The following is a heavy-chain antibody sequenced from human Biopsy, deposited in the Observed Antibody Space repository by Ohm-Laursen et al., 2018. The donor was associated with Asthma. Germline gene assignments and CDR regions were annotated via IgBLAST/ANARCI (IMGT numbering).Heavy chain of an antibody. D-gene: IGHD3-22*01. V-gene: IGHV3-30*03. CDR1: GFVFSQSG. CDR2: GSSDVHNK. Sequence: SLSLSLAASGFVFSQSGIRWGRKCPRKGLGWVLHGSSDVHNKYSDDSVKGRFTISRDISRNRLYLQIYSLTVEVSAVYFCASQSGQEYGDSIPFDAWGQGTKVAVSS. CDR3: ASQSGQEYGDSIPFDA. J-gene: IGHJ3*01.